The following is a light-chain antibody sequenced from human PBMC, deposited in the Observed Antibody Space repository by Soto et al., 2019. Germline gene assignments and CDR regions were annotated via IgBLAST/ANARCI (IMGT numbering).Light chain of an antibody. J-gene: IGLJ3*02. CDR3: SSYAGSNNLRV. V-gene: IGLV2-8*01. CDR1: SSDVGGYNY. CDR2: EVS. Sequence: QSALTQPPSASGSPGQSVTISCTGTSSDVGGYNYVSWYQQHPGKAPKLMIYEVSNRPSGVADRFSGSKSGNTASLTVSGLQAEDEADYYCSSYAGSNNLRVFGGGTKLTVL.